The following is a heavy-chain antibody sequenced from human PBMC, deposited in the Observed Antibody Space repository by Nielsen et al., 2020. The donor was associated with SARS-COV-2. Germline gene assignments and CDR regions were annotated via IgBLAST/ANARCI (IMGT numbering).Heavy chain of an antibody. Sequence: ASVKVSCKASGYTFTSYAMHWVRQAPGQRLEWMGWINGGNGNTKYSQKFQGRVTITSDTSASTAYMELSSPRSEDTAVFYCAKTVATIWTTATAYYFDYWGQGTLVTVSS. CDR1: GYTFTSYA. J-gene: IGHJ4*02. CDR3: AKTVATIWTTATAYYFDY. CDR2: INGGNGNT. D-gene: IGHD5-12*01. V-gene: IGHV1-3*01.